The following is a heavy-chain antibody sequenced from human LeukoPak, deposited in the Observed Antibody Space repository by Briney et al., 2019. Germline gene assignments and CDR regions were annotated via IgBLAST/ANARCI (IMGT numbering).Heavy chain of an antibody. D-gene: IGHD3-10*01. CDR3: AREDYYGSGSKDY. J-gene: IGHJ4*02. CDR1: GGSISGYY. V-gene: IGHV4-4*07. CDR2: IYTSGST. Sequence: SETLSLTCTVSGGSISGYYWSWIRQPAGKGLEWIGRIYTSGSTNYNPSLKSRVTMSVDTSKNQFSLKQSSVTAADTAVYYCAREDYYGSGSKDYWGQGTLVTVSS.